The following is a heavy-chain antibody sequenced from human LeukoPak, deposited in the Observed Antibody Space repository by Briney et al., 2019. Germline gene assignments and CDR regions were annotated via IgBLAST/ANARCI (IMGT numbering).Heavy chain of an antibody. CDR1: GYTFTSYY. Sequence: ASAKVSCKASGYTFTSYYMHCVRQAPGQGLEWMGIINPSGGSTSYAQKFQGRVTMTRDMSTSTVYMELSSLRSEDTAVYYCARDGLAARRSSWFDPWGQGTLVTVSS. CDR3: ARDGLAARRSSWFDP. J-gene: IGHJ5*02. CDR2: INPSGGST. V-gene: IGHV1-46*01. D-gene: IGHD6-6*01.